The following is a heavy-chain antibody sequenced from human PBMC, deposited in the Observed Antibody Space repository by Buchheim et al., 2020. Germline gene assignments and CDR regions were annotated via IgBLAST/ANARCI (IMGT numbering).Heavy chain of an antibody. J-gene: IGHJ4*02. D-gene: IGHD3-22*01. Sequence: EVQLVESGGGLVQPGGSLRLSCSVSGFTFSNYWMTWVRQAPGKGLEWVANIKEDGSEKYYADSVKGRFTISRDNSKNTLYLQMNSLRAEDTAVYYCAKDDRDYYYDSSGPTDYWGQGTL. CDR2: IKEDGSEK. CDR3: AKDDRDYYYDSSGPTDY. V-gene: IGHV3-7*01. CDR1: GFTFSNYW.